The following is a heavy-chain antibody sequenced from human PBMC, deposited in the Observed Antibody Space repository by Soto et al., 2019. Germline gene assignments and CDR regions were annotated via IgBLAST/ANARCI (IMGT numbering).Heavy chain of an antibody. CDR1: AFTFISIW. CDR3: ARGSSSWYVSFDY. J-gene: IGHJ4*02. V-gene: IGHV3-74*01. CDR2: ISSDGDIT. D-gene: IGHD6-13*01. Sequence: GGSLRLSCAASAFTFISIWMAWVRQAPGKGLVWLSRISSDGDITSYADSVKGQFTVSRDNAKNTLYLQMNSLRAEDTAVYYCARGSSSWYVSFDYWGQGTLVTVSS.